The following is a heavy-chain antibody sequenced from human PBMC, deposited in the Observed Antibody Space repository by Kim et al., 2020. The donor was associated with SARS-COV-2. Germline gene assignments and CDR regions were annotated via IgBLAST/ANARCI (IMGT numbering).Heavy chain of an antibody. J-gene: IGHJ4*01. CDR3: AKDAYDDDVLTGPYEF. CDR1: GFTFDDYA. CDR2: ISWDSDTI. D-gene: IGHD3-9*01. V-gene: IGHV3-9*01. Sequence: GGSLRLSRAASGFTFDDYAMHWVRQAPGKGLEWVSTISWDSDTIHYADSVKGRFTISRDNAKNSLFLQMNSLRGDDTALYYCAKDAYDDDVLTGPYEFWGQGTLAT.